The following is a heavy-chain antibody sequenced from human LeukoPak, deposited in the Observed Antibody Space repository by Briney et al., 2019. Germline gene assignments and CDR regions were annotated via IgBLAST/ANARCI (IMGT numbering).Heavy chain of an antibody. Sequence: PGGSLRLSCAASGFTFSDYYMSWIRQAPGKGLEWVAYISGSGTTIYYADSVKGQFTISRDNAKKSVYLQMNSLRAEDTAVYYCARDGGDKTAYYGDQFDCWGQGTLVTVSS. CDR2: ISGSGTTI. V-gene: IGHV3-11*04. J-gene: IGHJ4*02. CDR3: ARDGGDKTAYYGDQFDC. D-gene: IGHD3-9*01. CDR1: GFTFSDYY.